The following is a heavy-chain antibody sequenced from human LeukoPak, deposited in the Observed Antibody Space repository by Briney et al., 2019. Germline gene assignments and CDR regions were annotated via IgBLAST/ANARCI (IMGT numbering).Heavy chain of an antibody. D-gene: IGHD3-3*01. Sequence: GGSLRLSCAASGLSLTTHGMHWVRQAPGKGLEWVAVIWYDGSNKYYADSVKGRFTISRDNSKNTLYLQMNSLRAEDTAVYYCVSLVGVATSWGQGTLVTVSS. J-gene: IGHJ4*02. CDR1: GLSLTTHG. CDR2: IWYDGSNK. V-gene: IGHV3-33*01. CDR3: VSLVGVATS.